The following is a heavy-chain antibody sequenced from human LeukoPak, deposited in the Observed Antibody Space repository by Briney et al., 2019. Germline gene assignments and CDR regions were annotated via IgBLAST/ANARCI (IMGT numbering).Heavy chain of an antibody. CDR2: IRSDGST. Sequence: GGSLRLSRAVSGFTDRNNYMSWVRQPPGKGLEWVSVIRSDGSTNHADSVKGRVTISRDNSKNTLYLQKNNLRAEDTGMYFCAREMYSGMYNDAFDIWGQGTKVTVSS. V-gene: IGHV3-53*01. D-gene: IGHD1-26*01. CDR3: AREMYSGMYNDAFDI. J-gene: IGHJ3*02. CDR1: GFTDRNNY.